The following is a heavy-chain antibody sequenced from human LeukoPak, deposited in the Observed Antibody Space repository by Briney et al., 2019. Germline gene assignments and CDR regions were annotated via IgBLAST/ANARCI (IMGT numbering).Heavy chain of an antibody. Sequence: GGSLRLSCKGSGYSFTSYWIGWVRQMPGKGLEWMGIIHPGDSDTRYSPSFQGQVTISADKSISTAYLQWSSLKASDTAMYYCARHDSSGYYADYWGQGTLVTVSS. CDR2: IHPGDSDT. CDR3: ARHDSSGYYADY. J-gene: IGHJ4*02. D-gene: IGHD3-22*01. V-gene: IGHV5-51*01. CDR1: GYSFTSYW.